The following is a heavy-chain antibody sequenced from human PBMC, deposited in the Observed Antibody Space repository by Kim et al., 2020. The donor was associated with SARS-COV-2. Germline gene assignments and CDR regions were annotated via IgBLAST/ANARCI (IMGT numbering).Heavy chain of an antibody. D-gene: IGHD6-19*01. J-gene: IGHJ5*02. V-gene: IGHV3-48*02. CDR3: AREISSGWYDWFDP. Sequence: AGAVKDRFTISRDNAKTSLYLHLNSLRDEDTAVYYCAREISSGWYDWFDPWGQGTQVTVSS.